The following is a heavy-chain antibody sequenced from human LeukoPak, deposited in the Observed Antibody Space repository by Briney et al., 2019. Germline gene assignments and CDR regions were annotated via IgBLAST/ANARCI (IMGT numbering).Heavy chain of an antibody. CDR3: ARDTGTIFDYYYMDV. V-gene: IGHV1-2*02. J-gene: IGHJ6*03. Sequence: GASVKVSCKASGYTFTGYYMHWVRQAPGQGLEWMGWINPNSGGTNYAQKFQGRVTMTRDTSISTAYMELSRLRSDDTAVYYCARDTGTIFDYYYMDVWGKGTTVTISS. CDR1: GYTFTGYY. CDR2: INPNSGGT. D-gene: IGHD3-9*01.